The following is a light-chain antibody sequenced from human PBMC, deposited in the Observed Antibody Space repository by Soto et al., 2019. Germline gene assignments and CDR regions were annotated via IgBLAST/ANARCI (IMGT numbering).Light chain of an antibody. CDR1: QTISGW. Sequence: DIQITQSPSTLSASVGDAVTIPCRTSQTISGWLAWYQQRTGKAPNLLIFDASTLESGVPSRFRGRRSGTECTLTLSSLQPDDVATDYCQHYNSYSEAFGQGTKVDIK. J-gene: IGKJ1*01. CDR2: DAS. CDR3: QHYNSYSEA. V-gene: IGKV1-5*01.